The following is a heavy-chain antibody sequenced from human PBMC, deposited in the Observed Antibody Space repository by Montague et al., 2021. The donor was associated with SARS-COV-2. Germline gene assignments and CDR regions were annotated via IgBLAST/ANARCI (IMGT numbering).Heavy chain of an antibody. CDR3: AREHWDKYYDFWSGTNLASDYPYYGMDV. CDR1: GYSISDGYY. CDR2: ISQSGTT. J-gene: IGHJ6*02. D-gene: IGHD3-3*01. V-gene: IGHV4-38-2*02. Sequence: SETLSLTCTVSGYSISDGYYWVWIRQPPGKGLEWIGNISQSGTTYYNPSLERRSTMSVDTSKNQLSLILSSVTAADTAAYYCAREHWDKYYDFWSGTNLASDYPYYGMDVWGQGTTVTVSS.